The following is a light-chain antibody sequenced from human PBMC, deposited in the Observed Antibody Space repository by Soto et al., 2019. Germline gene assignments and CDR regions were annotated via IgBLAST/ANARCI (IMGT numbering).Light chain of an antibody. CDR3: CSLTSSSTYV. CDR2: DVT. J-gene: IGLJ1*01. Sequence: QSVLTQPASVSGSPGQSITISCTGTSSDVGGYSYVSWYQQHPGKAPKLVIYDVTNRPSGVSNRFSGSKSGNTASLTISGLQAEDEADYYCCSLTSSSTYVFGTGTKVTVL. CDR1: SSDVGGYSY. V-gene: IGLV2-14*03.